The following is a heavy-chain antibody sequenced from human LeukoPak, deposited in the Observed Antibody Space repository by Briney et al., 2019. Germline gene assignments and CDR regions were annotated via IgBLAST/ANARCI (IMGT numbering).Heavy chain of an antibody. V-gene: IGHV4-34*01. CDR1: GGSFSGYY. D-gene: IGHD2-2*01. Sequence: SETLSLTCAVYGGSFSGYYRSWIRQPPGKGLEWIGEINHSGSTNYNPSLKSRVTISVDTSKNQFSLKLSSVTAADTAVYYCARGPRAPTTYCSSTSCYASGHLHRWFDPWGQGTLVTVSS. CDR3: ARGPRAPTTYCSSTSCYASGHLHRWFDP. CDR2: INHSGST. J-gene: IGHJ5*02.